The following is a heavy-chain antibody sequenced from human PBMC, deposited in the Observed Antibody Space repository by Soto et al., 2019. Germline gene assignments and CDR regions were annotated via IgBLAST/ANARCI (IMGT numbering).Heavy chain of an antibody. V-gene: IGHV4-61*01. Sequence: PSETLSLTCPVYGGSVSSGSYYWSWIRQPPGKGLEWIGYIYYSGSTNYNPSLKSRVTISVDTSKNQFSLKLSSVTAADTAVYYCARDREVWYGMDVWGQGTTVTVSS. CDR2: IYYSGST. D-gene: IGHD3-10*01. J-gene: IGHJ6*02. CDR3: ARDREVWYGMDV. CDR1: GGSVSSGSYY.